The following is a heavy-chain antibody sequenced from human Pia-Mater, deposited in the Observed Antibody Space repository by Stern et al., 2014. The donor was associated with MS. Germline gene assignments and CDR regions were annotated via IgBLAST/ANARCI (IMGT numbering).Heavy chain of an antibody. CDR3: ARQTTAWASDV. Sequence: EVQLEESGAELIRPGESLKLSCKGSGFRFSIYWIAWVRQLTGKGLEWMGILYPGASETRSSQSFQGQVTMSADKSTSTAYLQLSSLNSSDTAMYFCARQTTAWASDVCGHGTLVTVSS. J-gene: IGHJ4*01. CDR1: GFRFSIYW. CDR2: LYPGASET. V-gene: IGHV5-51*01. D-gene: IGHD1-14*01.